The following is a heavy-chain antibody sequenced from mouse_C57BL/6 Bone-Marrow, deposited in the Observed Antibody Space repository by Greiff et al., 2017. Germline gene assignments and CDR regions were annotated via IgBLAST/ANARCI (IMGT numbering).Heavy chain of an antibody. CDR3: ARSKGNYGY. CDR1: GYAFSSSW. Sequence: VKLMESGPELVKPGASVKISCKASGYAFSSSWMNWVKQRPGKGLEWIGRIYPGDGDTNYNGKFKGKATLTADKSSSTAYMQLSSLTSEDSAVYFCARSKGNYGYWGQGTTLTVSS. V-gene: IGHV1-82*01. D-gene: IGHD2-1*01. J-gene: IGHJ2*01. CDR2: IYPGDGDT.